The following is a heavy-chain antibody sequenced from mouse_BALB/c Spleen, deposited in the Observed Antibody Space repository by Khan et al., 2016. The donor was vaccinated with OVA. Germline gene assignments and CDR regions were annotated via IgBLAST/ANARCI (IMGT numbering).Heavy chain of an antibody. CDR2: INPSTGYT. CDR1: GYTFINYW. CDR3: ARRGLRWDFDY. D-gene: IGHD1-1*01. Sequence: QVQLKQSGAELAKPGASVKMSCNASGYTFINYWILWVKQRPGQGLEWIGYINPSTGYTEYNQNFKDKATLTADKSSSTAYMQLSSLTSEDSAVYYCARRGLRWDFDYWGQGTTLTVSS. V-gene: IGHV1-7*01. J-gene: IGHJ2*01.